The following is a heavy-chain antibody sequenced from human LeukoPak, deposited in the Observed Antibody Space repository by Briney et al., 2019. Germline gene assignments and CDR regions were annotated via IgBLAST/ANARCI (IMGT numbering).Heavy chain of an antibody. V-gene: IGHV3-23*01. D-gene: IGHD3-16*02. J-gene: IGHJ4*02. Sequence: GGSLRLSCAASAFTFSSYAMSWVRQAPGMGLEWVSAISGSGGSTYYADSVKGRFTISRDNSKNTLYLQMNSLRAEYTAVYYCAKEMITFGGVIVVPFDYWGQGTLVTVSS. CDR1: AFTFSSYA. CDR2: ISGSGGST. CDR3: AKEMITFGGVIVVPFDY.